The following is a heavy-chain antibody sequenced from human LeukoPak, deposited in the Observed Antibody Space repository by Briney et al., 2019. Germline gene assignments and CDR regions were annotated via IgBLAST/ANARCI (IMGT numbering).Heavy chain of an antibody. CDR2: IYPRDGST. Sequence: ASVKVSCKASGYTFTSNYIHWVRQAPGQGLGWMGMIYPRDGSTSYAQKFQGRVTVTRDTSTSTVHMELSGLRSEDTAVYHCARDQEGFDYWGQGTLVTVSS. J-gene: IGHJ4*02. CDR1: GYTFTSNY. V-gene: IGHV1-46*01. CDR3: ARDQEGFDY.